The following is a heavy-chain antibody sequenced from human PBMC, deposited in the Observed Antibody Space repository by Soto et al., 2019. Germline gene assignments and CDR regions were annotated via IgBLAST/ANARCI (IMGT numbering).Heavy chain of an antibody. D-gene: IGHD3-22*01. CDR2: ISGSGGST. V-gene: IGHV3-23*01. Sequence: PGGSLRLSCAASGFTFISYAMSWVLQAPWKGLEWVSGISGSGGSTNYADSVKGRFTISRDNSKNTLYLQMNSLRAEDTAVYYCAKNNGYDDSSGYYYFYWGQGTLVTVSS. CDR1: GFTFISYA. J-gene: IGHJ4*02. CDR3: AKNNGYDDSSGYYYFY.